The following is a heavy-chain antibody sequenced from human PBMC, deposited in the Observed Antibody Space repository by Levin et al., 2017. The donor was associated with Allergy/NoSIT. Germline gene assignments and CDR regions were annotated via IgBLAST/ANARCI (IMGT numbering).Heavy chain of an antibody. CDR1: GFTFDDYA. V-gene: IGHV3-9*01. Sequence: GGSLRLSCAASGFTFDDYAMHWVRQAPGKGLEWVSGISWNSGSIGYADSVKGRFTISRDNAKNSLYLQMNSLRAEDTALYYCAKGGGYDYVWGSYRYWGQGTLVTVSS. CDR3: AKGGGYDYVWGSYRY. J-gene: IGHJ4*02. CDR2: ISWNSGSI. D-gene: IGHD3-16*02.